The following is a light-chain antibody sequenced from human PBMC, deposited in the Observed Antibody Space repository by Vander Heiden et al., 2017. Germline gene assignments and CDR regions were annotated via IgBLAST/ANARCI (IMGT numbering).Light chain of an antibody. CDR3: QQLKSYPRT. CDR2: AAS. CDR1: QGINSY. Sequence: IQLTQSPSSLSSSVGDRVTITCRASQGINSYVAWYQQTPGKAPNLLIYAASILQSGVPSRFSGSGSATDFTLTISILPPEDFATYYCQQLKSYPRTFGQGTKLDIK. J-gene: IGKJ2*02. V-gene: IGKV1-9*01.